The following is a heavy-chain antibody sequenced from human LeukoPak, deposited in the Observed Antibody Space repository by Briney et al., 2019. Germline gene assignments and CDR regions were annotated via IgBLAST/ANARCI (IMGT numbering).Heavy chain of an antibody. CDR2: LSSNGGST. Sequence: GGSLRLFCSASGFTFSNYDKHWVRQAPGKGLEYVSALSSNGGSTYYADSVKGRFTISRDNFKNTLYLQMNSLRAEDTAVYCCVKGLSGYGAFDCWGQGTLVTVSS. D-gene: IGHD5-12*01. J-gene: IGHJ4*02. CDR1: GFTFSNYD. CDR3: VKGLSGYGAFDC. V-gene: IGHV3-64D*06.